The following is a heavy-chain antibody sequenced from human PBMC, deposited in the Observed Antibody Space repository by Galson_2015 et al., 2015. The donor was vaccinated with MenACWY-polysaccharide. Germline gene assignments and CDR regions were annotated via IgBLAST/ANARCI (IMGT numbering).Heavy chain of an antibody. D-gene: IGHD3-16*01. CDR2: VYLRAGTT. J-gene: IGHJ4*02. Sequence: SVKVSCKASGYTYTDYFVHWVRQAPGKGLEYMGAVYLRAGTTNPAQNFRGRVTMTSDTSTTTVYMDLFSLTSDDTAIYYCAREKGGTFYFDYWGQGTLVTVSS. CDR3: AREKGGTFYFDY. V-gene: IGHV1-46*01. CDR1: GYTYTDYF.